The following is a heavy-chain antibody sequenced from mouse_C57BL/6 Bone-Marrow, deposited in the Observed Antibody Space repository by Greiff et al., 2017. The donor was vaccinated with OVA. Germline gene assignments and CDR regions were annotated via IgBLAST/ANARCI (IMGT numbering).Heavy chain of an antibody. CDR1: GYSITSGYY. CDR2: ISYDGSN. Sequence: EVQLQESGPGLVKPSQSLSLTCSVTGYSITSGYYWNWIRQFPGNKLEWMGYISYDGSNNYNPSLKNRISITRDTSKNQFFLKLNSVTTEDTATYYCARGRDSSGWRFAYWGQGTLVTVSA. V-gene: IGHV3-6*01. D-gene: IGHD3-2*02. J-gene: IGHJ3*01. CDR3: ARGRDSSGWRFAY.